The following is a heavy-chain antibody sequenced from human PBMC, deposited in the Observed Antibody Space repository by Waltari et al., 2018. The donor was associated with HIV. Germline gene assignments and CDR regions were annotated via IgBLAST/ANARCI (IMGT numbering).Heavy chain of an antibody. V-gene: IGHV4-39*02. CDR2: IYYNGNT. CDR1: GDSISSTNYY. J-gene: IGHJ5*02. CDR3: ARVGYHFWSASLNWFDP. Sequence: QVQLQESGPGLVNPSETLSLPCHVSGDSISSTNYYWGWIRQAPGKGLEWIGGIYYNGNTYYNASLKSRVTISVDTSKNHFSLRLTSVTAADTAVYYCARVGYHFWSASLNWFDPWGQGTLVTVSS. D-gene: IGHD3-3*02.